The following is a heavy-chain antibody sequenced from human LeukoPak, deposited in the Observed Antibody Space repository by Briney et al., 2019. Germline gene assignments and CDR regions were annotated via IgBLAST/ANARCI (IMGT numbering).Heavy chain of an antibody. Sequence: ASVKVSCKASGYTFTGYYMHWVRQAPGQGVEGMGWINPNSGGTNYAQKFQGRVTMTRDTSISPAYMELRRLISHYTAVYYCARGIPARSYAFDIWGQGTMVSVSS. V-gene: IGHV1-2*02. J-gene: IGHJ3*02. CDR2: INPNSGGT. D-gene: IGHD6-6*01. CDR3: ARGIPARSYAFDI. CDR1: GYTFTGYY.